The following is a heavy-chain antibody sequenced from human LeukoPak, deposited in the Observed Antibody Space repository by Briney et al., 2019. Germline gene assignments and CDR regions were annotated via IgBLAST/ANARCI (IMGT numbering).Heavy chain of an antibody. CDR1: GYTFTSYD. CDR3: ARGLIAAAGTGDAFDI. CDR2: MNPNSGNT. J-gene: IGHJ3*02. D-gene: IGHD6-13*01. V-gene: IGHV1-8*03. Sequence: ASVKVSCKASGYTFTSYDINWVRQATGQGLEWMGWMNPNSGNTGYAQKFQGRVTITRNTSISTAYMELSSLRSEDTAVYYCARGLIAAAGTGDAFDIWGQGTMVTVSS.